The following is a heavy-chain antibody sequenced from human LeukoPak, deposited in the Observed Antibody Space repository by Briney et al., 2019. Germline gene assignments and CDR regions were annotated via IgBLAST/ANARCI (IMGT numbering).Heavy chain of an antibody. CDR1: GYTFTCYY. CDR3: ARYYDSSGSNYYYYMDV. V-gene: IGHV1-2*02. Sequence: ASVKVSCKASGYTFTCYYMHWVRQAPGQGLEWMGWINPNSGGTNYAQKFQGRVTMTRDTSISTAYMELSRLRSDDTAVYYCARYYDSSGSNYYYYMDVWGKGTTVTVSS. J-gene: IGHJ6*03. D-gene: IGHD3-22*01. CDR2: INPNSGGT.